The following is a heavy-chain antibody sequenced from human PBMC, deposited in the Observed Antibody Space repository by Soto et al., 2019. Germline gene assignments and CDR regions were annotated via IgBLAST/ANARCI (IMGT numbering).Heavy chain of an antibody. CDR3: AKLRESSSFASYYFDY. Sequence: LRLSCAASGFTFSSYSMNWVRQAPGKGLEWVSYISSSSSTIYYADSVKGRFTISRDNAKNSLYLQMNSLRAEDTAVYYCAKLRESSSFASYYFDYWGQGTLVTVSS. CDR2: ISSSSSTI. CDR1: GFTFSSYS. V-gene: IGHV3-48*01. J-gene: IGHJ4*02. D-gene: IGHD6-13*01.